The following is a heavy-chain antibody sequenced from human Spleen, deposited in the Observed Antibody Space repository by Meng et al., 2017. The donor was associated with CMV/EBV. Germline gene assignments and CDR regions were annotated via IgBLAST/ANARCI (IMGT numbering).Heavy chain of an antibody. Sequence: SETLSLTCALSGDSVSSNSAAWTWIRQSPSRGLEWLGRTYYKSKWYNDYAVSVKSRITLNPDTSKNQFSLQLNSVTPEDTAVYYCAREDYYYYGMDVWGQGTTVTVSS. CDR3: AREDYYYYGMDV. CDR2: TYYKSKWYN. V-gene: IGHV6-1*01. J-gene: IGHJ6*02. CDR1: GDSVSSNSAA.